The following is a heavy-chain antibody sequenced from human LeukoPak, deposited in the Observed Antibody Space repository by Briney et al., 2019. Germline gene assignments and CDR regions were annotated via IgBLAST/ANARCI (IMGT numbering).Heavy chain of an antibody. J-gene: IGHJ6*03. Sequence: SETLSLTCAVYGGSFSGYYWSWIRQPPGKGLEWIGEINHSGSTNYNPSLKSRVTISVDTSKNQFSLKLSSVTAADTAVYYCARDGPSGYYYYYMDVWGKGTTVTVSS. CDR1: GGSFSGYY. CDR3: ARDGPSGYYYYYMDV. D-gene: IGHD3-10*01. V-gene: IGHV4-34*01. CDR2: INHSGST.